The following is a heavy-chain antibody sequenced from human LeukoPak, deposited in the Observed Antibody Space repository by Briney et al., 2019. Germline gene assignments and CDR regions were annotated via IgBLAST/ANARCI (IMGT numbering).Heavy chain of an antibody. CDR3: ARGRGGADIVAVPAAIGRGAFDI. V-gene: IGHV4-34*01. D-gene: IGHD2-2*02. Sequence: SETLSLTCAVYGGSFSGYYWSWIRQPPGKGLEWIGEINHSGSTNYNPSLKSRVTISVDTSKNQFSLKLSSVTAADTAVYYCARGRGGADIVAVPAAIGRGAFDIWGQGTMVTVSS. J-gene: IGHJ3*02. CDR2: INHSGST. CDR1: GGSFSGYY.